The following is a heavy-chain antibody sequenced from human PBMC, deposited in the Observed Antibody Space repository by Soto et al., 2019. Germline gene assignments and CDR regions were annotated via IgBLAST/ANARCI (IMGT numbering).Heavy chain of an antibody. J-gene: IGHJ4*02. Sequence: GGSLRLSCAASGFTFSSYVMSWVRQAPGKGLEWVSAISGSGGTTYYADSVKGRFTISRDNSKNTLYLQMNSLRAEDTAVYYCAKVRAPSSYGYDYWGQGTLVTVSS. D-gene: IGHD5-18*01. CDR2: ISGSGGTT. CDR3: AKVRAPSSYGYDY. CDR1: GFTFSSYV. V-gene: IGHV3-23*01.